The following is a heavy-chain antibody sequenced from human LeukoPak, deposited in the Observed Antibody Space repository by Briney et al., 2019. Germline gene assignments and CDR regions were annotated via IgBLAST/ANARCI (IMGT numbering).Heavy chain of an antibody. D-gene: IGHD5-18*01. Sequence: SETQSLTCTVSGGSISSYYWSWIRQPAGKGLEWIGRIYTSGSTNYNPSLKSRVTMSVDTSKNQFSLKLSSVTAADTAVYYCARQRFGYSYGYSQYYFDYWGQGTLVTVSS. V-gene: IGHV4-4*07. J-gene: IGHJ4*02. CDR3: ARQRFGYSYGYSQYYFDY. CDR1: GGSISSYY. CDR2: IYTSGST.